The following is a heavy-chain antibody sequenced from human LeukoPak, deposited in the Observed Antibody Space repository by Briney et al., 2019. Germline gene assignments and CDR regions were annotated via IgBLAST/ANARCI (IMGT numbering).Heavy chain of an antibody. J-gene: IGHJ5*02. V-gene: IGHV1-69*13. Sequence: SVKVSCKASGGTFSSYAISWVRQAPGQGLEWMGGIIPIFGTANYAQKFQGRVTITADESTSTAYMELSSLRSEDTAVYYCARARVVVAATPSWFDPWGQGTLVTVSS. CDR3: ARARVVVAATPSWFDP. CDR2: IIPIFGTA. CDR1: GGTFSSYA. D-gene: IGHD2-15*01.